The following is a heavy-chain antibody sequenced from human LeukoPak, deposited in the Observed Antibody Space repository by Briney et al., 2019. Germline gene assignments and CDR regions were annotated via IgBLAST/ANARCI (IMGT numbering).Heavy chain of an antibody. CDR3: ARDRKAHDSNWFDP. V-gene: IGHV4-4*07. CDR2: IYTSGST. D-gene: IGHD1-14*01. Sequence: SETLSLTCTVSGGSISSYYWSWIRQPAGKGLEWIGRIYTSGSTNYNPSLKSRVTMSVDTSKNQFSLKLSSVTAADTAVYYCARDRKAHDSNWFDPWGQGTLVTVSS. J-gene: IGHJ5*02. CDR1: GGSISSYY.